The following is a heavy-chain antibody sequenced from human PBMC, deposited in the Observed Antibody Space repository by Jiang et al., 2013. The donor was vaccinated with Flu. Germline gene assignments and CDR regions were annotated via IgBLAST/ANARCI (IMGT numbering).Heavy chain of an antibody. V-gene: IGHV1-69*05. CDR1: GDSFSSYA. CDR2: IMPIFGTT. CDR3: ARGVYSSGWYWGADC. J-gene: IGHJ4*02. Sequence: SCKASGDSFSSYAISWVRQAPGQGLEWMGGIMPIFGTTNYAQKFQDRVTITTDESTNTAYMELNSLRSEDMAVYYCARGVYSSGWYWGADCWGQGTLVTVSS. D-gene: IGHD6-19*01.